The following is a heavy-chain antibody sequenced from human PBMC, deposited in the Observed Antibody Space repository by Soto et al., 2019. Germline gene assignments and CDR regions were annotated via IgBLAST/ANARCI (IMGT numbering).Heavy chain of an antibody. D-gene: IGHD4-17*01. Sequence: SETLSLTFTVSGGSISSYYWSWIRQPPGKGLEWIGYIYYSGSTNYNPSLKSRVTISVDTSKNQFSLKLSSVTAADTAVYYCARDRGDYVDYWGHGTLVTVSS. J-gene: IGHJ4*01. V-gene: IGHV4-59*01. CDR2: IYYSGST. CDR3: ARDRGDYVDY. CDR1: GGSISSYY.